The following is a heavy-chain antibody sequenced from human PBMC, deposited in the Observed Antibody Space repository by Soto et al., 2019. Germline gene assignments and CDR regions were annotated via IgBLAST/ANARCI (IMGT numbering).Heavy chain of an antibody. CDR1: GFPFSSYA. Sequence: QVQLVESGGGVVQPGRSLRLSCAASGFPFSSYAMHWVRQAPGKGLEWVAVISDDGSNKYYADSVKGRFTISRDNSKNTLYLQMNSLRAEDTAVYYCARDSWDYWGQGTLVTVSS. J-gene: IGHJ4*02. V-gene: IGHV3-30-3*01. CDR2: ISDDGSNK. D-gene: IGHD2-15*01. CDR3: ARDSWDY.